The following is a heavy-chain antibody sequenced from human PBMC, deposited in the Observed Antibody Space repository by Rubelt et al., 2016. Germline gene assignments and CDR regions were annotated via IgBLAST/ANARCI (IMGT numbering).Heavy chain of an antibody. Sequence: QVQLVQSGSELKKPGASVKVSCKASGYSFSSNAMNWVRQAPGQGLEWMGWINTNTGNPTYAQAFTGRFVFSLETSVSTADLQITSLQAEDTAVYYCARDDGARLFNYWGQGTLVTVSS. V-gene: IGHV7-4-1*02. D-gene: IGHD4/OR15-4a*01. CDR2: INTNTGNP. J-gene: IGHJ4*02. CDR3: ARDDGARLFNY. CDR1: GYSFSSNA.